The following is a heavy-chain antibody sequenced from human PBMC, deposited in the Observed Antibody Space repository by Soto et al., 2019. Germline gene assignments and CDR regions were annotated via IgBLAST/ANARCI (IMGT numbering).Heavy chain of an antibody. CDR3: ARESKRIFGVSITGGFDP. D-gene: IGHD3-3*01. J-gene: IGHJ5*02. Sequence: GASVKVSCKASGGTFSSYAISWVRQAPGQGLEWMGGIIPIFGTANYAQKFQGRVTITADESTSTAYMELSSLRSEDTAVYYCARESKRIFGVSITGGFDPWGQGTLVTVSS. CDR1: GGTFSSYA. V-gene: IGHV1-69*13. CDR2: IIPIFGTA.